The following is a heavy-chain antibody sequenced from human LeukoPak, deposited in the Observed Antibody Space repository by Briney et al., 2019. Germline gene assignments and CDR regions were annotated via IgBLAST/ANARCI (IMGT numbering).Heavy chain of an antibody. D-gene: IGHD4-23*01. CDR3: ARVGRTTVVTPRNFVDC. J-gene: IGHJ4*02. V-gene: IGHV4-59*11. Sequence: SETLSLTCTVSGGSITSHYWSWIRQPPGKRLEWIGVIYYSGGTNCNPSLNSRDTISVDTCKTQFSLKLSTVTAADTAVNYCARVGRTTVVTPRNFVDCWGQGTLVTVSA. CDR1: GGSITSHY. CDR2: IYYSGGT.